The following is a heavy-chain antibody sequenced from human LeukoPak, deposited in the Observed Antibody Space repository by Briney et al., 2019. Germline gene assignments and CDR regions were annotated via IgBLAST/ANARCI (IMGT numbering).Heavy chain of an antibody. CDR3: ARDPGATSSNCHIDC. V-gene: IGHV4-59*01. J-gene: IGHJ4*02. CDR2: IHYSGST. Sequence: SETLSLTCTVSGXSISSYYWNWIRQPPGKGLEWIGYIHYSGSTDYNPAFKSRVTMSVDTSKNQFSLKVTSMTAADTAVYFCARDPGATSSNCHIDCWGQGTLVTVSS. CDR1: GXSISSYY. D-gene: IGHD2-15*01.